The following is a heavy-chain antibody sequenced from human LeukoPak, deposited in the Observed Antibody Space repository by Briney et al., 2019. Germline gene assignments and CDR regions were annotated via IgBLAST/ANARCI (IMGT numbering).Heavy chain of an antibody. Sequence: PSETLSLTCTVSGGSISSCCYYWSWLPQHPGKGLDWLVYIYGSGSTYYTPSVKSRVTISVDTSKNQFSLKLTSVTAADTAIYYCARDLGYFDWSQSYSNWGQGTMVTVSS. D-gene: IGHD3-9*01. J-gene: IGHJ3*01. CDR1: GGSISSCCYY. CDR3: ARDLGYFDWSQSYSN. V-gene: IGHV4-31*03. CDR2: IYGSGST.